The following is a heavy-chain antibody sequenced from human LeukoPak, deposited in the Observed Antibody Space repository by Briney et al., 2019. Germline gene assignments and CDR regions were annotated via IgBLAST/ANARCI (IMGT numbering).Heavy chain of an antibody. V-gene: IGHV3-23*01. CDR1: GFTFSSYA. Sequence: PGGSLRLSCVASGFTFSSYAMTWVPEAPRKGLEWVSIVSGSGDSTYYADSMKGRFAISRDNSKNTLFLQINSLRVDDTAVYYCARDRRSTGWPFDYWGQGTLVTVSS. D-gene: IGHD6-19*01. J-gene: IGHJ4*02. CDR2: VSGSGDST. CDR3: ARDRRSTGWPFDY.